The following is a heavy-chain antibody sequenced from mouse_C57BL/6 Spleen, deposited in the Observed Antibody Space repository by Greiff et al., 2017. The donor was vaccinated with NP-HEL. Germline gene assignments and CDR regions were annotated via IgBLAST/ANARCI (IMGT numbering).Heavy chain of an antibody. V-gene: IGHV1-69*01. D-gene: IGHD1-1*01. CDR3: ARDLYYYGSRYYAMDY. Sequence: VQLQQPGAELVMPGASVKLSCKASGYTFTSYWMHWVKQRPGQGLEWIGEIDPSDSYTNYNQKFKGKSTLTVDKSSSTAYMQLSSLTSEDSAVYYCARDLYYYGSRYYAMDYWGQGTSVTVSS. J-gene: IGHJ4*01. CDR1: GYTFTSYW. CDR2: IDPSDSYT.